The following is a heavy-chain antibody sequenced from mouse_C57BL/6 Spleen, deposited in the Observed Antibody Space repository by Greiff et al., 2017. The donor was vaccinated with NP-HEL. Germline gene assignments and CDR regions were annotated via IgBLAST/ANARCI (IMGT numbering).Heavy chain of an antibody. V-gene: IGHV1-15*01. CDR3: TRWRDYGNCFDY. D-gene: IGHD2-1*01. CDR1: GYTFTDYE. J-gene: IGHJ2*01. Sequence: VQGVESGAELVRPGASVTLSCKASGYTFTDYEMHWVKQTPVHGLEWIGAIDPETGGTAYNQKFKGKAILTADKSSSTAYMELRSLTSEDSAVYYCTRWRDYGNCFDYWGQGTTLTVSS. CDR2: IDPETGGT.